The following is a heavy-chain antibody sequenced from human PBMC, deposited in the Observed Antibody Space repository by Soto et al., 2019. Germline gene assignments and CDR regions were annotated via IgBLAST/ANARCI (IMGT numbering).Heavy chain of an antibody. D-gene: IGHD5-12*01. V-gene: IGHV3-23*01. Sequence: EVPLLESGGGLVQPGGSLRLSCAASGFTFSSYAMTWVRQAPGKGLEWVSGDTGSGGNTFYADSVKGRFTISRDESKNTLYLQMISLRAEDTAVYYCAKAQYSGYAVSLNLDSWGQGTLVTVSS. CDR3: AKAQYSGYAVSLNLDS. CDR1: GFTFSSYA. CDR2: DTGSGGNT. J-gene: IGHJ4*02.